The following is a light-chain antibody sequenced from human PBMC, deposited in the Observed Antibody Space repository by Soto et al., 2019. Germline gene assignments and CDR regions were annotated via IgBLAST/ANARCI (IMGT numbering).Light chain of an antibody. CDR1: HAITNY. CDR3: QQSYRTPRT. J-gene: IGKJ4*01. V-gene: IGKV1-27*01. Sequence: DIQMTQSQSSLSASVGDRVTITCLASHAITNYLAWYQQKPGKVPQLLIYAPSPRPSGVPSRFSGSGSGTDFTLTISRLEPEDFAIYYCQQSYRTPRTFGGGTKVDIK. CDR2: APS.